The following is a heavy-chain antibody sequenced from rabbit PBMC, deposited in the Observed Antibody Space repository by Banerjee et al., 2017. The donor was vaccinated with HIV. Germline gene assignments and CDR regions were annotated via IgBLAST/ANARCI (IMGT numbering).Heavy chain of an antibody. CDR3: ARDYANTGGYALHL. V-gene: IGHV1S40*01. CDR1: GSSFSSGQL. CDR2: IDGGSSSTT. J-gene: IGHJ6*01. Sequence: QSLEESGGDLVKPGASLTLTCTASGSSFSSGQLMHWVRQAPGKGLEWIACIDGGSSSTTWYASWVNGRFTISKTSSTTVTLQMSSLTAADTATYFCARDYANTGGYALHLWGQGTLVTVS. D-gene: IGHD3-3*01.